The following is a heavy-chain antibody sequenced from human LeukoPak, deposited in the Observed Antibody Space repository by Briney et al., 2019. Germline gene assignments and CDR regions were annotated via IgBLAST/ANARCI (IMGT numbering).Heavy chain of an antibody. Sequence: PGGSLRLSCAASGSTFSSYAMSWVRQAPGKGLEWVSAISGSGGSTYYADSVKGRFTISRDNSKNTQYLQMNSLRAEDTAVYYCAKSSGYNGFRFAYWGQGTLVTVSS. J-gene: IGHJ4*02. V-gene: IGHV3-23*01. CDR3: AKSSGYNGFRFAY. D-gene: IGHD5-24*01. CDR2: ISGSGGST. CDR1: GSTFSSYA.